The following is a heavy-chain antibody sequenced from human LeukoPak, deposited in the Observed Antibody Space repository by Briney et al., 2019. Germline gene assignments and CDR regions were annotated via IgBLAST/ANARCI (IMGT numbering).Heavy chain of an antibody. V-gene: IGHV1-58*02. D-gene: IGHD2-21*02. Sequence: ASVKVSCKASGFTFTSSAMQWVRQARGQRLEWIGWIVVGSGNTNYAQKFQERVTITRDMSTSTAYMELSSLRSEDTAEYYCAADTARAYCGGDCLADWGQGTLVTVSS. CDR1: GFTFTSSA. CDR2: IVVGSGNT. J-gene: IGHJ4*02. CDR3: AADTARAYCGGDCLAD.